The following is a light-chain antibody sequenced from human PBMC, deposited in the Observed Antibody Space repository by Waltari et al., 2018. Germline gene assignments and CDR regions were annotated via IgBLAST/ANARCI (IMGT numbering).Light chain of an antibody. Sequence: SYELTQPPSVSVSPGQTASITCSGDNLGNKYASWYQQKPGQSPVLVIYQDTKRPSGIPERFSGSNSGNTATLTISGTQAMDEADYYCQAWASSSVVFGGGTKLTVL. CDR2: QDT. V-gene: IGLV3-1*01. CDR3: QAWASSSVV. CDR1: NLGNKY. J-gene: IGLJ3*02.